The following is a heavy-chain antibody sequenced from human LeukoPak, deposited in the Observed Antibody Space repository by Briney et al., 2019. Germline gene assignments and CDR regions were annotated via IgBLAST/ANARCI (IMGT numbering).Heavy chain of an antibody. V-gene: IGHV3-48*03. D-gene: IGHD3-10*02. CDR1: GFTFSIYG. CDR2: ISSSGSTI. CDR3: AELGITMIGGV. Sequence: GGSLRLSCAASGFTFSIYGMNWVRQAPGKGLEWVSYISSSGSTIYYADSVKGRFTISRDNAKNSLYLQMNSLRAEDTAVYYCAELGITMIGGVWGKGTTVTISS. J-gene: IGHJ6*04.